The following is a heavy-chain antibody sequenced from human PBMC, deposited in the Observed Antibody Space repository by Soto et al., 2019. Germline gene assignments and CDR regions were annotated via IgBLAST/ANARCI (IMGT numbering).Heavy chain of an antibody. CDR1: GASVNNRNYH. Sequence: QVQLQESGPGLVKPSETLSLTCTVSGASVNNRNYHWSWIRQPPGRGLEWIGQVQYGESTEFDSSSLKSRLTLSIDASKNQFSLKLSSVTAADTAIYYCAVLLAGGGGDGNWGQGTLVTVSS. CDR2: VQYGEST. V-gene: IGHV4-61*01. D-gene: IGHD3-10*01. J-gene: IGHJ4*02. CDR3: AVLLAGGGGDGN.